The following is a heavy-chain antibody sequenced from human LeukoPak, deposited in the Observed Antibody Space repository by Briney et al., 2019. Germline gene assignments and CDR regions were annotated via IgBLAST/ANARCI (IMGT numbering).Heavy chain of an antibody. J-gene: IGHJ6*02. CDR1: GFTFSSYD. Sequence: GVSLRLSCAASGFTFSSYDMHWVRQATGKGLEWVSAIGTAGDTYYPGSVKGRFTISRENAKNSFNLQMNSLRAGDTAVYYCAREQYNWNDGPMDVWGQGTTVTVSS. CDR2: IGTAGDT. V-gene: IGHV3-13*04. CDR3: AREQYNWNDGPMDV. D-gene: IGHD1-20*01.